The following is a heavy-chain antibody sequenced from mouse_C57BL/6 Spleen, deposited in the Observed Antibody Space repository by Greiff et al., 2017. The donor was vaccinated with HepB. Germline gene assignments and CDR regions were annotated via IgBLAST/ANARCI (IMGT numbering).Heavy chain of an antibody. V-gene: IGHV1-18*01. D-gene: IGHD1-1*01. CDR2: INPNNGGT. CDR3: ARRNSKAYYYGSSWFAY. CDR1: GYTFTDYN. J-gene: IGHJ3*01. Sequence: EVQLQQSGPELVKPGASVKIPCKASGYTFTDYNMDWVKQSHGKSLEWIGDINPNNGGTIYNQKFKGKATLTVDKSSSTAYMELRSLTSEDTAVYYCARRNSKAYYYGSSWFAYWGRGTLVTVSA.